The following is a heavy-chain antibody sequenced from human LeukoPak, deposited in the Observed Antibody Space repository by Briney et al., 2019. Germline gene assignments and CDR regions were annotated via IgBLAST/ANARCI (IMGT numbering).Heavy chain of an antibody. CDR1: GFTFSTYA. CDR2: IGGSGGSP. D-gene: IGHD5-18*01. V-gene: IGHV3-23*01. J-gene: IGHJ4*02. Sequence: GGSLRLSCAASGFTFSTYAMTWVRQAPGKGLEWVSSIGGSGGSPYHGNSVKGRFSISRDNSKNTLYLQMNSLRDEDTAVYYCAKGGIGSSSGLDYWGQGTLVTVSS. CDR3: AKGGIGSSSGLDY.